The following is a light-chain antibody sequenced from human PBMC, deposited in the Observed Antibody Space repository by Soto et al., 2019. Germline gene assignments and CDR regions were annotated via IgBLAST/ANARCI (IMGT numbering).Light chain of an antibody. CDR3: QQYYSYST. CDR2: KSS. V-gene: IGKV1-5*03. Sequence: DIQMTQSPSTLSASVGDRVTITCRAIQSRNDWLAWYQQKPGKAPKLLISKSSNLQSGVPSRFSGSGSGTEFTLTIRSLQPDDFSTYYCQQYYSYSTFGQGTKVEVK. CDR1: QSRNDW. J-gene: IGKJ1*01.